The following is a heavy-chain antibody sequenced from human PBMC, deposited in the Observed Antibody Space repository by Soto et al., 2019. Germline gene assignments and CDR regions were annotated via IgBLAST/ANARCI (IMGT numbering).Heavy chain of an antibody. D-gene: IGHD3-16*02. Sequence: ASVKVSCKASGYTFTNYEINWVRQATGQGLEWMGWMNPGSGNTGYAHKFQGRVTMTRNISISTAYMELSRLGSDDTAIYYCARMAPSVSLTSSEHWG. J-gene: IGHJ1*01. CDR3: ARMAPSVSLTSSEH. V-gene: IGHV1-8*01. CDR1: GYTFTNYE. CDR2: MNPGSGNT.